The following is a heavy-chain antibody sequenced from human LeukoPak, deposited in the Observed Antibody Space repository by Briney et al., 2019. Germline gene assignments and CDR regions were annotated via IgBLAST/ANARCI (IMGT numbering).Heavy chain of an antibody. V-gene: IGHV3-48*03. CDR3: ARANNWYGHGGGFDS. J-gene: IGHJ4*02. CDR1: GFSFSSYE. Sequence: GGSLRLSCAASGFSFSSYEVNWVRQAPGKGLEWVSYSSSSGSSIYYADSVKGRFTISRDNAKNSLYLQMNSLRAEDTAVYYCARANNWYGHGGGFDSWGQGSLVTVSS. D-gene: IGHD1-1*01. CDR2: SSSSGSSI.